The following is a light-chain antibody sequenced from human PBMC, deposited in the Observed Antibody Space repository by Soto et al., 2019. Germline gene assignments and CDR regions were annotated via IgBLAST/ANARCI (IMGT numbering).Light chain of an antibody. V-gene: IGKV1-9*01. CDR2: AAS. CDR3: QQLKSYPLT. CDR1: QGIRSY. Sequence: DIQLTQSPSFLSASVGDRVTITCRASQGIRSYLAWYQQKPGKAPKLLIYAASTLQSGVPSRFSGSGSWTEFTLTISSLQPVDFATYYCQQLKSYPLTFGGGPKVEI. J-gene: IGKJ4*01.